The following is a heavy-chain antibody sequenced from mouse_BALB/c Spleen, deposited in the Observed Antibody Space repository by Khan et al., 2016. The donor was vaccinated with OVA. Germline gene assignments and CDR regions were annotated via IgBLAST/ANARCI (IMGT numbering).Heavy chain of an antibody. Sequence: EVELVESGGGLVKPGGSLKLSCAASGFTFSDYYMYWVRQTPEKRLEWVATISDGGSYTYYPDSVTGRFTISRDNAKNNLYLQMSSLKSEDTAMYYCARAGYGGFAYWGQGTRVTVSA. D-gene: IGHD1-1*02. V-gene: IGHV5-4*02. CDR2: ISDGGSYT. CDR1: GFTFSDYY. J-gene: IGHJ3*01. CDR3: ARAGYGGFAY.